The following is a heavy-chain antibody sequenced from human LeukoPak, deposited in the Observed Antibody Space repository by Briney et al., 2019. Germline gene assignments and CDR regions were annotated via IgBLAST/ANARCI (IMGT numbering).Heavy chain of an antibody. CDR3: AKNRYSSSRWFEP. D-gene: IGHD6-6*01. J-gene: IGHJ5*02. CDR1: GFTFSSYA. CDR2: ISGSGGTT. V-gene: IGHV3-23*01. Sequence: PGESLRLSCAASGFTFSSYAMSWIRQAPGKGLEWISAISGSGGTTYYADSVKGRFTISRDNSKNTLYLQMNRLRAEDAAVYYCAKNRYSSSRWFEPWGQGTLVTVSS.